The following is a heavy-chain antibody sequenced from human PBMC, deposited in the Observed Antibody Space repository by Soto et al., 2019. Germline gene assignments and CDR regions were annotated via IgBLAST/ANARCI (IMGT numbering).Heavy chain of an antibody. CDR2: TSAYNGNT. CDR1: GYTFTSYG. V-gene: IGHV1-18*04. CDR3: AISAWNYGGPLNWLDP. Sequence: ASVKVSCKASGYTFTSYGISWVRQAPGQGLEWMGWTSAYNGNTKYAQRFQGRVTITADESTTTAFMELSSLRSDDTAVYYCAISAWNYGGPLNWLDPWGQGTLVTVSS. D-gene: IGHD1-7*01. J-gene: IGHJ5*02.